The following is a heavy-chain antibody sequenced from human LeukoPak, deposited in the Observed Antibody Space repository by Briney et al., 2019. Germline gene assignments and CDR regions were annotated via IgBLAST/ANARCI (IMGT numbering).Heavy chain of an antibody. J-gene: IGHJ3*02. V-gene: IGHV4-39*07. Sequence: PSETLSLTCTVSGGSISSSSYYWGWIRQPPGKGLEWIGSIYYSGSTYYNPSLKSRVTISVDTSKNQFSLKLSSVTAADTAVYYCARESLYYYDSSGPSAFDIWGQGTMVTVSS. CDR3: ARESLYYYDSSGPSAFDI. CDR2: IYYSGST. D-gene: IGHD3-22*01. CDR1: GGSISSSSYY.